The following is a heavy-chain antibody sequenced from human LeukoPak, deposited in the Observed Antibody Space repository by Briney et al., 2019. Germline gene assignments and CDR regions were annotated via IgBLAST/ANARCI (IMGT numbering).Heavy chain of an antibody. D-gene: IGHD5-18*01. CDR2: VIPIFGTA. Sequence: SVKVSCHGSGGSLNRYSISWVRQGPGQRPEWVGGVIPIFGTANYAQKFQGRVTITTDESTSTAYMELSSLRSEDTAVYYCARAPGSGIQLWSDYFDYWGQGTLVTVSS. CDR1: GGSLNRYS. V-gene: IGHV1-69*05. CDR3: ARAPGSGIQLWSDYFDY. J-gene: IGHJ4*02.